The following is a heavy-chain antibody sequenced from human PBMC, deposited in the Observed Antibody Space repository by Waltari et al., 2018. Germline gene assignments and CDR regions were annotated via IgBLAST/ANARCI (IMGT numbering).Heavy chain of an antibody. CDR1: GFTFGSDG. Sequence: QVQLVESGGGVVQPGGSLRLPCAASGFTFGSDGVPWVRQAPGKGLEWVAFIRYDGSNKYYADSVKGRFTISRDNSKNTLHLQMNSLRAEDTAVYYCAKDVGGYPDYWGQGTLVTVSS. CDR2: IRYDGSNK. CDR3: AKDVGGYPDY. D-gene: IGHD5-12*01. J-gene: IGHJ4*02. V-gene: IGHV3-30*02.